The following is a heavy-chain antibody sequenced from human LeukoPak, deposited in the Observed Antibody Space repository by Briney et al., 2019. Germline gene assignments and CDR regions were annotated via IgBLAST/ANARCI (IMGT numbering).Heavy chain of an antibody. J-gene: IGHJ1*01. Sequence: PSETLSLTCTVSGGSISSSSYYWGWIRQPPGKGLEWIGYIYYSGSTYYNPSLKSRVTISVDTSKNQFSLKLSSVTAADTAVYYCASYPYGSGSYIQHWGQGTLVTVSS. CDR3: ASYPYGSGSYIQH. CDR2: IYYSGST. CDR1: GGSISSSSYY. D-gene: IGHD3-10*01. V-gene: IGHV4-30-4*08.